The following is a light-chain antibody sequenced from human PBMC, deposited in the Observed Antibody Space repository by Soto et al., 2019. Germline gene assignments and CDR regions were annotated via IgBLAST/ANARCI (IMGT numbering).Light chain of an antibody. Sequence: DIQMTQSPSSLSASVGDRVSITCRASQGITNHLAWYQQQPGKVPRLLISSASTLQIGVPSRFSGSGSGTDFTLTISSLQPEDAANYYCQRYDSAPWTFGQGTKVEIK. J-gene: IGKJ1*01. CDR2: SAS. V-gene: IGKV1-27*01. CDR1: QGITNH. CDR3: QRYDSAPWT.